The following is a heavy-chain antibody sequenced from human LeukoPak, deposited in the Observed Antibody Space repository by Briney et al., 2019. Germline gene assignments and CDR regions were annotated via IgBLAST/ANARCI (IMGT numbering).Heavy chain of an antibody. CDR2: IYPGDSDT. CDR1: GYSFTSYW. D-gene: IGHD6-13*01. CDR3: ARHRRIAAAGTYYYYMDV. J-gene: IGHJ6*03. V-gene: IGHV5-51*01. Sequence: GESLKISCKGSGYSFTSYWIGWVGQMPGKGLEWMGIIYPGDSDTRYSPSFQGQVTISADKSISTAYLQWSSLKASDTAMYYCARHRRIAAAGTYYYYMDVWGKGTTVTVSS.